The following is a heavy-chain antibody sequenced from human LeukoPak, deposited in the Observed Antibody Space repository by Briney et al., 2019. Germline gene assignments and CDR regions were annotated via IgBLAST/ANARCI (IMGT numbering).Heavy chain of an antibody. J-gene: IGHJ4*02. CDR1: GYTFTSYY. CDR3: ARDHWESGYSYGYSPFDY. Sequence: GASVKVSCKASGYTFTSYYMHWVRQAPGQGLEWMGIINPSGGSTSYAQKFQGRVTMTRDMSTSTVYMELSSLRSEDTAVYYCARDHWESGYSYGYSPFDYWGQGTLVTVSS. D-gene: IGHD5-18*01. V-gene: IGHV1-46*01. CDR2: INPSGGST.